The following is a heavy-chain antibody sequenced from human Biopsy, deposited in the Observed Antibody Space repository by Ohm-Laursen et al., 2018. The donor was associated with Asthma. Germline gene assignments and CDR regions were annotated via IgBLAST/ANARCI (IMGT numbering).Heavy chain of an antibody. CDR3: ARAIGTGDWYFDV. J-gene: IGHJ2*01. D-gene: IGHD1-1*01. Sequence: PPGTLSLTCAVSGDSISSNSWWTWVRQSPGRGLEWIGEIYYSGSTNYHPSLKGRVTISVAKFKNQFSLRLTSVTAADTAVYYCARAIGTGDWYFDVWGRGTLVTVSS. V-gene: IGHV4-4*03. CDR2: IYYSGST. CDR1: GDSISSNSW.